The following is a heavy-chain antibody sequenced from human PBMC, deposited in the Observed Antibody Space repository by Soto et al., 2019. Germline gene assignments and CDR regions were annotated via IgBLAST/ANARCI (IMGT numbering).Heavy chain of an antibody. CDR2: IYYSGST. V-gene: IGHV4-31*03. CDR1: GGSISSGGYY. J-gene: IGHJ6*02. CDR3: ARAKIAARPNDYYYYGMDV. Sequence: QVQLQESGPGLVKPSQTLSLTCTVSGGSISSGGYYWSWIRQHPGKGLEWIGYIYYSGSTYYNPSLKSRVTISVDTSKNQFSLKLSSVTAADTAVYYCARAKIAARPNDYYYYGMDVWGQGTTVTVS. D-gene: IGHD6-6*01.